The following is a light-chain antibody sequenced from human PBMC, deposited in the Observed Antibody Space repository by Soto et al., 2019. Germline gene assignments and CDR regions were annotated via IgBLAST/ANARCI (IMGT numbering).Light chain of an antibody. Sequence: EVVLTQSPATLSLSPGERATLSCRASENVSTFVDWYQQKPGQAPRLLIYGASNRATGIPARFSGSGSGTDFTLTISNLQTEDFEVYYCQQHSNWPPLTFGQGTRVEIQ. J-gene: IGKJ1*01. CDR2: GAS. V-gene: IGKV3-11*01. CDR1: ENVSTF. CDR3: QQHSNWPPLT.